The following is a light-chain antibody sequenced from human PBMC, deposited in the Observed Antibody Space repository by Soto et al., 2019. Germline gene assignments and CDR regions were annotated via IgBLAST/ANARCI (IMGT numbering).Light chain of an antibody. Sequence: QSVLTQPPSVSGAPGQRVTLSCTGSSSNIGAGYDVHWYQQLPGAAPKLLIYGNNNRPSGVPDRFSGSKSGTSASLAITGLQAEDEADYYCQSYDSSLSAHVFGTGTKVTV. CDR2: GNN. CDR3: QSYDSSLSAHV. J-gene: IGLJ1*01. CDR1: SSNIGAGYD. V-gene: IGLV1-40*01.